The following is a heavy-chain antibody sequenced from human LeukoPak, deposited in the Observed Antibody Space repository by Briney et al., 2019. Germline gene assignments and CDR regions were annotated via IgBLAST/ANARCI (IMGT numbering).Heavy chain of an antibody. CDR2: ISSNGGST. D-gene: IGHD3-3*01. V-gene: IGHV3-64*01. J-gene: IGHJ6*02. CDR1: GFTFSSYA. Sequence: GGSLRLSCAASGFTFSSYAMHWVRQAPGKGLEYVSAISSNGGSTYYANSVKGRFTISRDNSKNTLYLQMGSLRAEDTAVYYCAKPYDFWRNGMDVWGQGTTVTVSS. CDR3: AKPYDFWRNGMDV.